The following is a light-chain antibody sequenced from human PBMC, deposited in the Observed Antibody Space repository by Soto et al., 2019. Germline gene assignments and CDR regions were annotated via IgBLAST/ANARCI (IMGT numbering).Light chain of an antibody. CDR1: QHINIW. CDR2: GAS. V-gene: IGKV1-5*01. J-gene: IGKJ2*01. Sequence: DIQMTQSPSSLSASVGDRVTITCRASQHINIWLAWYQQKPGKAPKLLISGASDLESGVPSRFSGRGSGTEFVLTISSLHPDDFATYYCQHYASYSYTFGQVTKVEIK. CDR3: QHYASYSYT.